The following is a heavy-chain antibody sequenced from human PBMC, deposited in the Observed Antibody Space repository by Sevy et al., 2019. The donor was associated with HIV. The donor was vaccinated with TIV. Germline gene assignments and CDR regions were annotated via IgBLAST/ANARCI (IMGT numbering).Heavy chain of an antibody. CDR2: ISGSGGST. V-gene: IGHV3-23*01. Sequence: GGSLRLSCAASGFTFSSYAMSWVRQAPGKGLEWVSAISGSGGSTYYADSVKGRFTISRDNSKKTLYLQMNSLRAEDTAVDYCGKVELEYNWNLYFDYWGQGTLVTVSS. D-gene: IGHD1-1*01. CDR3: GKVELEYNWNLYFDY. CDR1: GFTFSSYA. J-gene: IGHJ4*02.